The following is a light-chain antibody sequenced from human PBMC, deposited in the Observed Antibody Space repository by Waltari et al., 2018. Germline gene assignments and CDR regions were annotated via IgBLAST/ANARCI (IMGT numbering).Light chain of an antibody. V-gene: IGLV2-14*03. CDR1: SSDIGGYNY. Sequence: QTALTQPASVSGPLGQSITISCTGTSSDIGGYNYVSRYQQHPGKAPKLMIYDVSNRPSGVSHRFSGSKSGDTASLTITGLQAEDEADYYCSSYSSISALDVFGTGTKVTVL. CDR3: SSYSSISALDV. CDR2: DVS. J-gene: IGLJ1*01.